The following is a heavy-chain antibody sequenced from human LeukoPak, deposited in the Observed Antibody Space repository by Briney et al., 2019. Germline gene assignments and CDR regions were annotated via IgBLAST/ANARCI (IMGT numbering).Heavy chain of an antibody. V-gene: IGHV3-53*01. CDR1: GFTVSSNY. CDR2: IYSGGST. J-gene: IGHJ3*02. CDR3: ARDSTTYYYDRRDTFDI. D-gene: IGHD3-22*01. Sequence: PGGSLRLSCAASGFTVSSNYMSWVRQAPGKGLEWVSVIYSGGSTYYADSVKGRFTISRDISKNTLYLQMNSLRAEDTAVYYCARDSTTYYYDRRDTFDIWGQGTMVTVSS.